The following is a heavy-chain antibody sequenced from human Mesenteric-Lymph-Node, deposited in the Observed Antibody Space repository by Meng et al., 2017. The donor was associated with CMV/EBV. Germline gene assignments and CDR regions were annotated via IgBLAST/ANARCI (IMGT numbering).Heavy chain of an antibody. CDR1: GFTFGSYS. D-gene: IGHD6-19*01. Sequence: GESLKISCAASGFTFGSYSMNWVRPAPGKGLEWVSYISSNGNTMYYADSVKGRFTISRENTKNSLYLQMNSLRAEDTAVYYCGRGEIEYSSDWDESWGQGTLVTVSS. V-gene: IGHV3-48*04. J-gene: IGHJ5*01. CDR3: GRGEIEYSSDWDES. CDR2: ISSNGNTM.